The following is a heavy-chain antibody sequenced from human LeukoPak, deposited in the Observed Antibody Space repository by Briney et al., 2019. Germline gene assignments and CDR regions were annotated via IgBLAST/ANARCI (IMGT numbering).Heavy chain of an antibody. V-gene: IGHV4-30-2*01. Sequence: PSETLSLTCAVSGGSISSGGYSWSWIRQPPGKGLEWIGYIYHSGSTYYNPSLKSRVTISVDTSKNQFSLKLSSVTAADTAVYYCASPSPSRSYYYYGMDVWGQGTTVTVSS. CDR1: GGSISSGGYS. CDR3: ASPSPSRSYYYYGMDV. J-gene: IGHJ6*02. CDR2: IYHSGST.